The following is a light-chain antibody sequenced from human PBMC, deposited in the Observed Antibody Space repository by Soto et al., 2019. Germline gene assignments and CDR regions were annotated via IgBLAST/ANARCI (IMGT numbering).Light chain of an antibody. Sequence: EIVFTQSPATLSSFPGDRVTLSCRASQYINTRLAWYQHRPGQAPRLLIYQTSIRAAGIPARFSASVSGTDFTLTISDVQPEDFALYYCHQRQSWPRTVGQGTKVEIK. CDR3: HQRQSWPRT. V-gene: IGKV3-11*01. CDR2: QTS. CDR1: QYINTR. J-gene: IGKJ1*01.